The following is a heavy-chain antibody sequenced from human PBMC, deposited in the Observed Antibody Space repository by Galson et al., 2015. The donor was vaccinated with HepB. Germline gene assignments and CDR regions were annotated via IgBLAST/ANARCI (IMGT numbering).Heavy chain of an antibody. J-gene: IGHJ1*01. CDR3: ARDRLKLRFLEH. CDR2: ISYDGSNK. Sequence: SLRLSCAASGFTFSTYAMHWVRQAPGKGLEWVAVISYDGSNKYYADSVQGRFTISRDNSKNTLYLQMNSLRAEDTAVYYCARDRLKLRFLEHWGQGTLVTVSS. V-gene: IGHV3-30-3*01. D-gene: IGHD3-3*01. CDR1: GFTFSTYA.